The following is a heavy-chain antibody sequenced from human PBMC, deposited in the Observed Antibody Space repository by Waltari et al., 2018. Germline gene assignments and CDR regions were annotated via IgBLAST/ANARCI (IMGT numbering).Heavy chain of an antibody. Sequence: QVQLVESGGGVVQPGKSLRLSCAASGFSFSAYAMHWVRQAPGKGVEWGAVISLDGKKEYYADSVKGRFTISRDNSKSIVYLQMNGLRNEDTALFYCAKRGTYGPALDYWGQGTLVTVSS. J-gene: IGHJ4*02. CDR2: ISLDGKKE. V-gene: IGHV3-30*01. CDR3: AKRGTYGPALDY. CDR1: GFSFSAYA. D-gene: IGHD3-10*01.